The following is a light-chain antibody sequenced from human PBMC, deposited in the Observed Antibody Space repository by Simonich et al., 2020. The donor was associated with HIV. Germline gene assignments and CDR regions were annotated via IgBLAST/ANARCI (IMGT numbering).Light chain of an antibody. Sequence: EIVLTQSPGTLSLSPGEGATLSCRASLSVSSNYLAWYQQTPGLAPRLLIYDASSRATGIPDRFSGFGSGTDFTLTISSLEPEDFAVYYCQQRSNWPPFTFGPGTKVDIK. CDR2: DAS. J-gene: IGKJ3*01. V-gene: IGKV3D-20*02. CDR3: QQRSNWPPFT. CDR1: LSVSSNY.